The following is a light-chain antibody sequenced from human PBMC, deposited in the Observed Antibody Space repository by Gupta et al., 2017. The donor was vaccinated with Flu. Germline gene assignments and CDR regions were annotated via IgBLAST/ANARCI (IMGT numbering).Light chain of an antibody. V-gene: IGLV2-14*01. J-gene: IGLJ2*01. CDR1: SSDGGGYNS. CDR2: EVR. CDR3: SAETSSSNV. Sequence: QSDLTQPASVSGSPGQSITISCTGTSSDGGGYNSVSWAQQHPGKAPKLMIYEVRKRTSVGANRFSCSKSGNTASLTISWRQAEDEDDYDCSAETSSSNVFGGGTKLTVL.